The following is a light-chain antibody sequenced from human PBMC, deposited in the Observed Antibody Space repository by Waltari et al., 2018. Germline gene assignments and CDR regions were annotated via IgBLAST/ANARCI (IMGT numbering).Light chain of an antibody. CDR1: QSVSSSN. CDR3: QQYGSSPIT. J-gene: IGKJ5*01. Sequence: EIVLTQSAGTLSLSPGERATLSCRASQSVSSSNLAWIQQKPGQAPRLLIHGASSRATGIPDRFSGIGSGTDFTLTVSRLEPEDFAVYYCQQYGSSPITFGQGTRLEIK. V-gene: IGKV3-20*01. CDR2: GAS.